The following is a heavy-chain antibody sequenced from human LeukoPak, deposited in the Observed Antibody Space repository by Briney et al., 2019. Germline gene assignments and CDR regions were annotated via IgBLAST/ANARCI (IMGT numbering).Heavy chain of an antibody. CDR3: ARGTDDFWSGYYSYYYGMDV. CDR1: GYTFTSYA. D-gene: IGHD3-3*01. V-gene: IGHV7-4-1*02. J-gene: IGHJ6*02. Sequence: ASVKVSCKASGYTFTSYAMNWVRQAPGQGLEWMGWINTNTGNPTYAQGFTGRFVFSLDPSVSTAYLQISSLKAEDTAVYYCARGTDDFWSGYYSYYYGMDVWGQGTTVTVSS. CDR2: INTNTGNP.